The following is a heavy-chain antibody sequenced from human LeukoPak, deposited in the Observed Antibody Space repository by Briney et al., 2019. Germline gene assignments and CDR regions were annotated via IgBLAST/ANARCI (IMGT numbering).Heavy chain of an antibody. Sequence: GGSLRLSCAASGFTFDDYAMHWVRQAPGKGLEWVSGISWNSGSIGYADSVKGRFTISRDNAKNSLYLQMNGLRAEDTALYYCALVVIGEYYFDYWGQGTLVTVSS. J-gene: IGHJ4*02. CDR3: ALVVIGEYYFDY. V-gene: IGHV3-9*01. D-gene: IGHD3-22*01. CDR1: GFTFDDYA. CDR2: ISWNSGSI.